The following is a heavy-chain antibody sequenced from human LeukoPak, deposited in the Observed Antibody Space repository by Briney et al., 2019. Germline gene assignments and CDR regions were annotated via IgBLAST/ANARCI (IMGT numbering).Heavy chain of an antibody. Sequence: SVKVSCKASGGTFSSYAISWVRQAPGQGLERMGGIIPIFGTANYAQKFQGRVTITADKSTSTAYMELSSLRSEDTAVYYCARVSYYGSGSYYNEGYWGQGTLVTVSS. CDR3: ARVSYYGSGSYYNEGY. CDR2: IIPIFGTA. J-gene: IGHJ4*02. V-gene: IGHV1-69*06. D-gene: IGHD3-10*01. CDR1: GGTFSSYA.